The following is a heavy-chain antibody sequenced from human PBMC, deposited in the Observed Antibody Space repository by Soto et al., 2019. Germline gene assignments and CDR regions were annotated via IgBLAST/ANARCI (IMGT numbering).Heavy chain of an antibody. CDR2: ISYDGSNK. V-gene: IGHV3-30-3*01. Sequence: GGSLRLSCAASGFTFSSYAMHWVRQAPGKGLEWVAVISYDGSNKYYADSVKGRFTISRDNSKNTLYLQMNSLRAEDTAVYYCARDKMNYDIVVVKALTRNYGMDVWGQGTTVTVSS. J-gene: IGHJ6*02. CDR1: GFTFSSYA. CDR3: ARDKMNYDIVVVKALTRNYGMDV. D-gene: IGHD2-2*01.